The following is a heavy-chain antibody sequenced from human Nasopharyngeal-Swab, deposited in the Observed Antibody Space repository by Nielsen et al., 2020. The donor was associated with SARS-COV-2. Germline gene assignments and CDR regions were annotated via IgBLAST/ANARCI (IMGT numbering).Heavy chain of an antibody. CDR3: ARAPDSSTYGLRY. CDR1: GFTFSNYA. Sequence: GESLKISCAASGFTFSNYAMSWVRQAPGKGLEWVSAISGSGGSIYYADSVKGRFTISRDNVKNSLYLQMNSLRDEDTAVYYCARAPDSSTYGLRYWGLGTLVTVSS. D-gene: IGHD3-10*01. CDR2: ISGSGGSI. V-gene: IGHV3-23*01. J-gene: IGHJ4*02.